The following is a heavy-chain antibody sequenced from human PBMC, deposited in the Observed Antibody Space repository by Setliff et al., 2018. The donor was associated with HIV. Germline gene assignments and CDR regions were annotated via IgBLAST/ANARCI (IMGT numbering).Heavy chain of an antibody. J-gene: IGHJ4*02. D-gene: IGHD1-1*01. Sequence: PSETLSLTCTVSGGIISSDSFFWSWIRQPAGKGLEWIGHISATGSTNYNPSLKSRVTMSLDTSKNQFSLNLNSVTAADAAVYFCARAREGWKPFAFDYWGQGTRVTSPQ. CDR1: GGIISSDSFF. V-gene: IGHV4-61*09. CDR2: ISATGST. CDR3: ARAREGWKPFAFDY.